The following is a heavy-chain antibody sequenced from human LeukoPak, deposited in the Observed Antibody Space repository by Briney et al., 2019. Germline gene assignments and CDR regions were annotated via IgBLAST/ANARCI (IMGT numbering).Heavy chain of an antibody. V-gene: IGHV3-7*01. Sequence: GGSLRLSCAASGFTFSSYAMHWVRQAPGKGLEWVASINPEGSEKYSADSVKGRFTISRDNAKNSLYLQMDSLRVEDTAFYYCARDLAYSRLDYWGQGMLVTVSS. CDR3: ARDLAYSRLDY. J-gene: IGHJ4*02. CDR1: GFTFSSYA. CDR2: INPEGSEK. D-gene: IGHD5-18*01.